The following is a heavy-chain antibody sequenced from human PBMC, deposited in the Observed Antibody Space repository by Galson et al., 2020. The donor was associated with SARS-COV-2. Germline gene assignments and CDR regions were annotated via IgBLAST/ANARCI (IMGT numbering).Heavy chain of an antibody. D-gene: IGHD2-15*01. Sequence: SQTLSLTCTVSGGSISGYYWSWIRQPPGKGLEWIGYIYDTGTTNYNPALKSRVTISVDTSKNQFSLKLSSVTAADTAVYYCARGGLHDYWGQGTLVTVSS. CDR1: GGSISGYY. V-gene: IGHV4-59*13. CDR3: ARGGLHDY. CDR2: IYDTGTT. J-gene: IGHJ4*02.